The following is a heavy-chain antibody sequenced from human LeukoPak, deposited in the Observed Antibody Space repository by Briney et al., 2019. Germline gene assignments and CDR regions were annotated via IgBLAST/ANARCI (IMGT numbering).Heavy chain of an antibody. CDR2: ISGSGGST. V-gene: IGHV3-23*01. J-gene: IGHJ4*02. CDR1: GFTSSSYA. Sequence: PGGSLRLSCAASGFTSSSYAMSWVRQAPGKGLEWVSAISGSGGSTYYADSVKGRFTISRDNSKNTLYLQMNSLRAEDTAVYYCAKGLDGSYYTFFDYWGQGTLVTVSS. CDR3: AKGLDGSYYTFFDY. D-gene: IGHD1-26*01.